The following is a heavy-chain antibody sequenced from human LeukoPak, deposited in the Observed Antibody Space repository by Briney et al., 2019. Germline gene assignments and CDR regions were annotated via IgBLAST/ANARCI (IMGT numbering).Heavy chain of an antibody. CDR3: ARASQGIAAAGLFDY. D-gene: IGHD6-13*01. V-gene: IGHV3-30-3*01. Sequence: GGSLRLSCAASGFTFSSYAMHWVRQAPGKGLEWVAVISYDGSNKYYADPVKGRFTISRDNSKNTLYLQMNSLRAEDTAVYYCARASQGIAAAGLFDYWGQGTLVTVSS. J-gene: IGHJ4*02. CDR1: GFTFSSYA. CDR2: ISYDGSNK.